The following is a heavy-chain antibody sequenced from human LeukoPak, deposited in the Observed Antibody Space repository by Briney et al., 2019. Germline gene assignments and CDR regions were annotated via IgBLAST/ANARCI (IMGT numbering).Heavy chain of an antibody. CDR3: ATAVGIAAAGSGWFDP. V-gene: IGHV1-24*01. Sequence: ASVKVSCKVSGYTLTELSMHWVRQAPGKGLEWMGGFDPEDGETIYAQEFQGRVTMTEDTSTDTAYMELSSLRSEDTAVYYCATAVGIAAAGSGWFDPWGQGTLVTVSS. D-gene: IGHD6-13*01. CDR2: FDPEDGET. CDR1: GYTLTELS. J-gene: IGHJ5*02.